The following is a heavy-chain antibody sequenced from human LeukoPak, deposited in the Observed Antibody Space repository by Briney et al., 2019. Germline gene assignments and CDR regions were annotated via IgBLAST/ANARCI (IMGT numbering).Heavy chain of an antibody. J-gene: IGHJ5*02. D-gene: IGHD3-3*01. CDR1: GFTFSSYA. CDR3: AKTGYDFWSGYYNWFDP. Sequence: GGSLRLSCAASGFTFSSYAMSWVRQAPGKGREWVSAISGSGGSTYYADSVKGRFTISRDNSKNTLYLQMNSLRAEDTAVYYCAKTGYDFWSGYYNWFDPWGQGTLVTVSS. CDR2: ISGSGGST. V-gene: IGHV3-23*01.